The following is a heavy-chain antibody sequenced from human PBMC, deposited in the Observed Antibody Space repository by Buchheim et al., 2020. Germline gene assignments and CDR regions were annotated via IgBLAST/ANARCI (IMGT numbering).Heavy chain of an antibody. J-gene: IGHJ6*02. CDR2: SNPSGGPT. CDR3: ARRGFWSGLGMDV. D-gene: IGHD3-3*01. CDR1: GYTFTSYY. Sequence: QVKLVQSGAEVKKPGASLKVSCKASGYTFTSYYIHWVRQAPGQGLEWMGISNPSGGPTTYAQKPQGRVTMTRDTSTSTVYLELSSLRSEDTAVYYCARRGFWSGLGMDVWGQGTT. V-gene: IGHV1-46*01.